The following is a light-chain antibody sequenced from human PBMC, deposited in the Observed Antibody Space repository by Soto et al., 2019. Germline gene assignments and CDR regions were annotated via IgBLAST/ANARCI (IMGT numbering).Light chain of an antibody. J-gene: IGKJ2*01. CDR2: AAS. CDR3: QQYYSYPHT. Sequence: AIRMTQSPSSFSASTGDGVTITCRASQDISNYLAWYQQKPGKAPKLLIYAASTLQSGVPSRFSGSGSGTDFTLTISCLQSEDFATYYCQQYYSYPHTFGQGTKLEIK. CDR1: QDISNY. V-gene: IGKV1-8*01.